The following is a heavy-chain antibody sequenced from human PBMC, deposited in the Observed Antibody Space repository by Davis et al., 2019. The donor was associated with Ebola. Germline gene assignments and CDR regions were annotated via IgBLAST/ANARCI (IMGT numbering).Heavy chain of an antibody. V-gene: IGHV4-4*02. J-gene: IGHJ4*02. CDR2: VYHSGGT. CDR3: ARDYYDSSGYLHYFDY. Sequence: MPSETLSLTCAVSGDSISRTNWSRWVRQSPGKVLKLIGEVYHSGGTNYTPSLKSRVTISVDKSKNQFSLKLKSVTAADTAVYYSARDYYDSSGYLHYFDYWGQGTLVTVSS. D-gene: IGHD3-22*01. CDR1: GDSISRTNW.